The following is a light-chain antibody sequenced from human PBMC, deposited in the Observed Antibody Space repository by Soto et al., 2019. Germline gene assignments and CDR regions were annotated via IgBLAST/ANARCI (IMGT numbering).Light chain of an antibody. J-gene: IGKJ2*01. Sequence: DIQMTQSPSSLSASIGDRVTITCRASQSIGSHLNWFQQKAGKAPKLLIYAASSLQTGVPSRFSGSGSGTDFTLTISSLQPEDFDTYYCQQSYSSPQMYTFGQGTKLEIK. CDR2: AAS. CDR3: QQSYSSPQMYT. CDR1: QSIGSH. V-gene: IGKV1-39*01.